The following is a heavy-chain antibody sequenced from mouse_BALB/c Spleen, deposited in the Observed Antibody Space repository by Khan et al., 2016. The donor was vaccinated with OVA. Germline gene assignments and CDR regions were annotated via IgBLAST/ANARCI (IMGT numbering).Heavy chain of an antibody. J-gene: IGHJ3*01. V-gene: IGHV1S22*01. CDR3: TRWSYWFAY. CDR2: IYPGSGST. Sequence: LQQPGSELVKPGASVKLSCKASGYTFTSYWMHWVKQRPGQGLEWIGDIYPGSGSTNYDEKFKSKATLTVDTSCSTAYMQLSSLTSEVSAGYYCTRWSYWFAYWGQGTLVTVSA. D-gene: IGHD2-12*01. CDR1: GYTFTSYW.